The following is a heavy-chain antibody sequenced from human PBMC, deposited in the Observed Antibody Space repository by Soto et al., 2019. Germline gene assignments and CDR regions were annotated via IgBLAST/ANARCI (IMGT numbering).Heavy chain of an antibody. CDR3: ARDGVYSSSAGAFDI. Sequence: HPGGSLRLSCAASGFTVSSNYMSWVRQAPGKGLEWVSVIYSGGSTYYADSVKGRFTISRHNSKNTLYLQMNSLRAEDTAVYYCARDGVYSSSAGAFDIWGQGTMVTVSS. V-gene: IGHV3-53*04. D-gene: IGHD6-6*01. J-gene: IGHJ3*02. CDR2: IYSGGST. CDR1: GFTVSSNY.